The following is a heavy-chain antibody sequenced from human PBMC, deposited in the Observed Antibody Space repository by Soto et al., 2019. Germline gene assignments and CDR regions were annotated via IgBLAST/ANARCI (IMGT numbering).Heavy chain of an antibody. CDR2: ISAYNGNT. V-gene: IGHV1-18*04. CDR3: ARAIAVAGDYYYYGMDV. J-gene: IGHJ6*02. D-gene: IGHD6-19*01. CDR1: GYTFTSYG. Sequence: QVQLVQSGAEVKKPGASVKVSCKASGYTFTSYGISWVRQAPGQGLEWMGWISAYNGNTNYAQKLQGRVTVTTDTSTSTTYMELRSLRSDDTAVYYCARAIAVAGDYYYYGMDVWGQGTTVTVSS.